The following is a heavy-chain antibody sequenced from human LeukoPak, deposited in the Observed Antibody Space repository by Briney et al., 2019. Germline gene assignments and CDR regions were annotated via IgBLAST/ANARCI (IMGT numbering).Heavy chain of an antibody. D-gene: IGHD3-10*01. CDR2: ISGSGGST. CDR3: AKDPTTMVRRTYYFDY. J-gene: IGHJ4*02. CDR1: GFTFSSYG. Sequence: QPGRSLRLSCAASGFTFSSYGMSWVRQAPGKGLEWVSAISGSGGSTYYADSVKGRFTISRDNSKNTLYLQMNSLRAEDTAVYYCAKDPTTMVRRTYYFDYWGQGTLVTVSS. V-gene: IGHV3-23*01.